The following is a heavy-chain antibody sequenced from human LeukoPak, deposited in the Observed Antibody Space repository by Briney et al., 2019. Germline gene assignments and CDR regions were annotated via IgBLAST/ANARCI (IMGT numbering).Heavy chain of an antibody. Sequence: SETLSLTCTVSGGSISSSSYYWGWIRQPPGKGLEWIGSIYYSGSTYYNPSLKSRVTISVDTSKNQFSLKLSSVTAADTAVYYCARSLGFRRSYQLLYIDYWGQGTLVTASS. D-gene: IGHD2-2*01. CDR2: IYYSGST. J-gene: IGHJ4*02. V-gene: IGHV4-39*07. CDR1: GGSISSSSYY. CDR3: ARSLGFRRSYQLLYIDY.